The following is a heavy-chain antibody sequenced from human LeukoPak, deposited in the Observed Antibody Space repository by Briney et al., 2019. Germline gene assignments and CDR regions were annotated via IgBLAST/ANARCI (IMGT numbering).Heavy chain of an antibody. J-gene: IGHJ4*02. CDR3: AKSGYNRFDY. D-gene: IGHD5-24*01. Sequence: PSETLSLTCTVSGYSISSGYYWGWIRQPPGKGLEWIGSIYNSGSTYYNPSLKSRVTISVDTSKNQFSLKLSSVTAADTAVYYCAKSGYNRFDYWGQGTLVTVSS. CDR2: IYNSGST. CDR1: GYSISSGYY. V-gene: IGHV4-38-2*02.